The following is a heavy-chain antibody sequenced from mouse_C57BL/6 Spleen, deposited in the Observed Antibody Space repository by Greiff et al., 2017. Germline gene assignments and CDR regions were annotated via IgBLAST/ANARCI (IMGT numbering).Heavy chain of an antibody. D-gene: IGHD1-1*01. CDR3: AREGYYGSRDFVV. CDR1: GYAFSSYW. Sequence: QVQLQQSGAELVKPGASVKISCKASGYAFSSYWMNWVKQRPGKGLEWIGQIYPGDGDTNYNGKFKGKATLTADKPSSPAYMQLSSLTSEDSAVYSWAREGYYGSRDFVVWGTGTTVTVSS. J-gene: IGHJ1*03. V-gene: IGHV1-80*01. CDR2: IYPGDGDT.